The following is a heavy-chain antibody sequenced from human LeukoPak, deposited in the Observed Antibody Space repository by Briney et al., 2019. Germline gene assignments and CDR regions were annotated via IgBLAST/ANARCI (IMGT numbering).Heavy chain of an antibody. CDR3: ASGGQQLPPDY. Sequence: GGSLRLSCAASGFIFSSYYMSWVRQAPGKGLECVAHKNPDGGQEPCVDSVKGRFTVSRDNAKNSVFLQMNGLRVEDTAMYYCASGGQQLPPDYWGQGTLVTVSS. CDR1: GFIFSSYY. CDR2: KNPDGGQE. D-gene: IGHD6-13*01. J-gene: IGHJ4*02. V-gene: IGHV3-7*01.